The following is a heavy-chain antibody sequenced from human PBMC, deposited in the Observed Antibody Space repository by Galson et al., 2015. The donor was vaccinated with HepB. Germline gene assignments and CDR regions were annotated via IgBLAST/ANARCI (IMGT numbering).Heavy chain of an antibody. J-gene: IGHJ3*02. CDR2: ISSSSSYI. V-gene: IGHV3-21*01. Sequence: SLRLSCAASGFTFSSYSMNWVRQAPGKGLEWVSSISSSSSYIYYADSVKGRFTISRDNAKNSLYLQMNSLRAEDTAVYYCARDGGYYDYVWGSYRHDAFDIWGQGTMVTVSS. CDR1: GFTFSSYS. D-gene: IGHD3-16*02. CDR3: ARDGGYYDYVWGSYRHDAFDI.